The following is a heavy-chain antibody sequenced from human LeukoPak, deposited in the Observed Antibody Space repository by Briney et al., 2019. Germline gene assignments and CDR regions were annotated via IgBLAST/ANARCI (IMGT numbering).Heavy chain of an antibody. Sequence: GGSPRLSCAASGFTFSNYAMNWARQAPGKGLEWVSYISSSSSTIYYADSMKGRFTISRDNAKNSLYLQMNSLRDEDTAVYYCKGSSWYNYYYMDVWGKGTTVTVSS. V-gene: IGHV3-48*02. CDR3: KGSSWYNYYYMDV. CDR2: ISSSSSTI. D-gene: IGHD6-13*01. J-gene: IGHJ6*03. CDR1: GFTFSNYA.